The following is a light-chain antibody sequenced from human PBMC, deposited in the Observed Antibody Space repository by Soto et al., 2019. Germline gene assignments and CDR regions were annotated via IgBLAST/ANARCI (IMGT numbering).Light chain of an antibody. J-gene: IGLJ3*02. V-gene: IGLV1-40*01. CDR2: GNN. Sequence: QSVLTQPPSVSGAPGQRVTISCTGTSSNIVAGYDVIWYQQLPGTAPKLLIFGNNSRSSGVPDRFSGSKSGTSASLAVAGLQAEDEADYHCQSYDTRLSGSVFGGGTKVTVL. CDR1: SSNIVAGYD. CDR3: QSYDTRLSGSV.